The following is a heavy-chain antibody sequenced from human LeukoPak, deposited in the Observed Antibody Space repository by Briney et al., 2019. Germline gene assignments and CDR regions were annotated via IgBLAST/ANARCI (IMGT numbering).Heavy chain of an antibody. Sequence: GGSLRLSCAASGFTFSSYAMSWVRQAPGKGLEWVSAISGSGGSTYYADSVKGRFTISRDNSKNTLYLQMNSLRAEDTAVYYYARDRSSYYFDYWGQGTLVTVSS. J-gene: IGHJ4*02. CDR2: ISGSGGST. CDR3: ARDRSSYYFDY. V-gene: IGHV3-23*01. D-gene: IGHD6-6*01. CDR1: GFTFSSYA.